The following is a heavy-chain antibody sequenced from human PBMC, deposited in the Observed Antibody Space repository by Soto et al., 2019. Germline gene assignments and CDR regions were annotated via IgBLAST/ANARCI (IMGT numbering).Heavy chain of an antibody. V-gene: IGHV3-53*01. CDR3: ASRQRYSGGVDY. D-gene: IGHD2-15*01. Sequence: EVQLVESGGGLIQPGGSLRLSCAASGFTVSSNYMSWVRQAPGKGLEWVSIIYSGGSTYYADPVKGRFTISRDNSKNTLSLQMNSLRVEDTAVYYCASRQRYSGGVDYCGQGTLVTVSS. J-gene: IGHJ4*02. CDR1: GFTVSSNY. CDR2: IYSGGST.